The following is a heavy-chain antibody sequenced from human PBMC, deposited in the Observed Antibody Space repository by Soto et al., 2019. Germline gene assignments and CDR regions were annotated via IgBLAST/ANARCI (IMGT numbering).Heavy chain of an antibody. CDR2: ITKTGRST. J-gene: IGHJ3*02. V-gene: IGHV3-23*01. D-gene: IGHD3-3*01. CDR1: GFSFINYG. CDR3: TKDAEAYDFAFDK. Sequence: GGSLRLSCATSGFSFINYGMNWVRQAPGKGLEWVSGITKTGRSTFIADSVGGRFTISRDNLKNIMYLQMNSLRVDDTALYYCTKDAEAYDFAFDKWGQGTMVTVSS.